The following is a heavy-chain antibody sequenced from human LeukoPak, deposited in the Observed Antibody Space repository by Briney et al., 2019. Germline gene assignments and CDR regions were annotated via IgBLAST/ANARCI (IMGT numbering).Heavy chain of an antibody. Sequence: PSETLSLTCTVSGVSISSYYWSWLRQPPGKGLEGVGYIYYSGSTNYNPSLKSRVTISVATSKNQFSLKLSSVTAADTAVYYCARGHSSGWRYYYYGMDVWGQGTTVTVSS. CDR3: ARGHSSGWRYYYYGMDV. D-gene: IGHD6-19*01. CDR1: GVSISSYY. V-gene: IGHV4-59*01. J-gene: IGHJ6*02. CDR2: IYYSGST.